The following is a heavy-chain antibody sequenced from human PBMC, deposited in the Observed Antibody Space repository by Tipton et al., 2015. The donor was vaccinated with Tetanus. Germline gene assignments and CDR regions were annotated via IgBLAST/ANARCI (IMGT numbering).Heavy chain of an antibody. CDR1: GGSISSSSYH. J-gene: IGHJ3*02. Sequence: TLSLTCTVSGGSISSSSYHWGWIRQPPGKGLEWIGSIYYSGSTYYNPSLKSRVTISVDTSKNQFSLKLSSVTAADTAVYYCARHDYGDYGAFDIWGQGTMVTVSS. CDR3: ARHDYGDYGAFDI. D-gene: IGHD4-17*01. CDR2: IYYSGST. V-gene: IGHV4-39*01.